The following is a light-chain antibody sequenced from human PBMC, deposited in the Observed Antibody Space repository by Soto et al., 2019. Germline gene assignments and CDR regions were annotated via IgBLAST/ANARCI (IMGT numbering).Light chain of an antibody. J-gene: IGLJ1*01. V-gene: IGLV8-61*01. Sequence: QTVVTQEPSFSVSPGGTVTLTCGLSSGSVSTSYYPSWYQQTPGQAPRTLIYSTNTRSSGVPDRFSGSILGNKAALTITGAQADDESDYYCALYMGSGIHYVFGTGTKVTVL. CDR2: STN. CDR3: ALYMGSGIHYV. CDR1: SGSVSTSYY.